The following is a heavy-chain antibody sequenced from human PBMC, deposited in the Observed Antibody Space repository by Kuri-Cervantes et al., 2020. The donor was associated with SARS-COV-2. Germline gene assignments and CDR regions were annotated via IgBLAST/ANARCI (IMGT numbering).Heavy chain of an antibody. CDR3: ARDGGSSWDFDY. D-gene: IGHD6-13*01. CDR1: GASISSYS. J-gene: IGHJ4*02. Sequence: SETLSLTCTVSGASISSYSWSWTRHPPGKGLDWIGYIYYSGSTNYNPSLKSRVTISVDTSKNQFSLKLSSVTAADTAVYYCARDGGSSWDFDYWGQGTLVTVSS. CDR2: IYYSGST. V-gene: IGHV4-59*01.